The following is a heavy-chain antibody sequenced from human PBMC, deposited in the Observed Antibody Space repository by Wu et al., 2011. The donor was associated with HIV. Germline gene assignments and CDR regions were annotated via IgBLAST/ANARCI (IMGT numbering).Heavy chain of an antibody. D-gene: IGHD1-1*01. Sequence: QVQLVQSGAEVKKPGASVKVSCKAYGYTFTNYDINWVRQATGQGLEWMGWMNPNSGYTGYAQKFQGRLTMTRNTSITTAYMELSSLRSEDTAVYYCARATGTTSPYYYFYMDVWGKGTTVTVSS. J-gene: IGHJ6*03. V-gene: IGHV1-8*02. CDR3: ARATGTTSPYYYFYMDV. CDR1: GYTFTNYD. CDR2: MNPNSGYT.